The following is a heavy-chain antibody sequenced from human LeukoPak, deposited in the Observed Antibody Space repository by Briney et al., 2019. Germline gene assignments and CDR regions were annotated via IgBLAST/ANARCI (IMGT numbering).Heavy chain of an antibody. CDR1: GFTFSSYA. CDR3: AKEGITIFGVVIHDAFDI. CDR2: ISGSGGST. Sequence: PGGSLRLPCAASGFTFSSYAMSWVRQAPGKGLEWVSAISGSGGSTYYADSVKGRFTISRDNSKNTLYLQMSSLRAEDTAVYYCAKEGITIFGVVIHDAFDIWGQGTMVTVSS. J-gene: IGHJ3*02. V-gene: IGHV3-23*01. D-gene: IGHD3-3*01.